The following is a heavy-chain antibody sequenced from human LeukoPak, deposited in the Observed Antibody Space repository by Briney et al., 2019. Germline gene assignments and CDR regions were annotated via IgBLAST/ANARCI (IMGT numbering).Heavy chain of an antibody. CDR3: ARRSASRVPAAMRHGYYYYGMDV. V-gene: IGHV1-69*13. D-gene: IGHD2-2*01. CDR2: IIPIVGTA. J-gene: IGHJ6*04. Sequence: SGKVSCKAAGGALSRYAIRWVRQAPGQVREWIGGIIPIVGTANYAQKCEGRVTITADDSTSTAYMALSSLRSADTAVYYCARRSASRVPAAMRHGYYYYGMDVWGKGTTVTVSS. CDR1: GGALSRYA.